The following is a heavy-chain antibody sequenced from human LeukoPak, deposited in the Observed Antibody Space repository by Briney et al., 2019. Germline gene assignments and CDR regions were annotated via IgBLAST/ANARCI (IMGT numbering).Heavy chain of an antibody. CDR1: GGTLTNYA. CDR3: ATGGDSSSWSPFGY. Sequence: ASVKVSCKASGGTLTNYAIGWVRQAPGHGLEWMGRIIPMFGTTNYAQKFQGRVTTTKDESTSTVYMELSSLPSEDTAVYYCATGGDSSSWSPFGYWGQGTLVTVSS. CDR2: IIPMFGTT. J-gene: IGHJ4*02. V-gene: IGHV1-69*05. D-gene: IGHD6-13*01.